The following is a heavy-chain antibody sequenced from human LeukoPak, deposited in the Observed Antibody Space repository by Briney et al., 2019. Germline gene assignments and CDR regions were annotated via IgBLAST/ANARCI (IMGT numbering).Heavy chain of an antibody. Sequence: SETLSLTCTVSGGSISSYYWSWIRQPPGKGLEWIGYIYYSGSNNYNPSLKSRVTISVDTSKNQFSLKLSSVTAADTAVYYCARGEEYSSSSNYFDYWGQGTLVTVTS. V-gene: IGHV4-59*01. CDR3: ARGEEYSSSSNYFDY. D-gene: IGHD6-6*01. CDR2: IYYSGSN. J-gene: IGHJ4*02. CDR1: GGSISSYY.